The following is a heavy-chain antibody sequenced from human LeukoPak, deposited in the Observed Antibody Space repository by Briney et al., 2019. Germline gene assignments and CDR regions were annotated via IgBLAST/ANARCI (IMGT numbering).Heavy chain of an antibody. CDR2: IYSGGGT. D-gene: IGHD6-13*01. CDR3: ARDREGAASGGLLSAFDI. Sequence: GGSLRLSCAASGFTVSSNYMSWVRQAPGKGLEWVSVIYSGGGTYYADSVKGRFTISRDNSKNTLYLQMNSLRAEDTAVYYCARDREGAASGGLLSAFDIWGQGTMVTVSS. CDR1: GFTVSSNY. V-gene: IGHV3-66*02. J-gene: IGHJ3*02.